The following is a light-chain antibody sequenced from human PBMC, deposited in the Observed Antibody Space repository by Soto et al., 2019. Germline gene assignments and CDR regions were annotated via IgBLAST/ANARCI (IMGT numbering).Light chain of an antibody. J-gene: IGLJ3*02. CDR1: SSDVGGYNY. Sequence: QSVLTQPPSASGSPGQSVTISCTGTSSDVGGYNYVSWYQQHPGKAPKLMIYEVSKRPSGVPDRFSGSKSGNTASLTVSGLQAEDEADYYCSSYAGSNNPWVFGGGTKLTRP. CDR3: SSYAGSNNPWV. V-gene: IGLV2-8*01. CDR2: EVS.